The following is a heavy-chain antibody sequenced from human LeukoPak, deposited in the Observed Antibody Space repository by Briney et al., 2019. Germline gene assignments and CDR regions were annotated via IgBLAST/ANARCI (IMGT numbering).Heavy chain of an antibody. CDR2: ISAYNGNT. CDR3: ARVWWIQPNPGFDY. J-gene: IGHJ4*02. CDR1: GYTFTSYG. Sequence: GASVKVSCKASGYTFTSYGISWVRQAPGQGLEWMGWISAYNGNTNYAQKLQGRVTMTTDTSTSTAYMELRSLRSDDTAVYYCARVWWIQPNPGFDYWGQGTLVTVSS. V-gene: IGHV1-18*01. D-gene: IGHD5-18*01.